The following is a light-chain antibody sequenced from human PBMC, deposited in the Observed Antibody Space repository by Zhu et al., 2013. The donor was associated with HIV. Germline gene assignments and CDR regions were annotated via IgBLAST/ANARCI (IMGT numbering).Light chain of an antibody. Sequence: QSALTQPPSASGSPGQSVTISCTGTSSDVGGYNYVSWYQQHPGKAPKLMIYEVSKRPSGVPDRFSGSKSGNMASLTVSGLQAEDEADYYCSSYAGSNNWVVFGGGTKLTV. J-gene: IGLJ2*01. CDR2: EVS. CDR1: SSDVGGYNY. CDR3: SSYAGSNNWVV. V-gene: IGLV2-8*01.